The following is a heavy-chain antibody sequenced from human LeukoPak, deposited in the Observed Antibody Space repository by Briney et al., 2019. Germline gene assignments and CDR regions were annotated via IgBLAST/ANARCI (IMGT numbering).Heavy chain of an antibody. Sequence: GGSLRLSCAASGFTFSSYAMHWVRQAPGKGLEWVAVISYDGSNKYYADSVKGRFTISRDNSKNTLYLQMNSLRAEDTAVYYCASANSESDYWGQGTLATVSS. V-gene: IGHV3-30-3*01. CDR3: ASANSESDY. CDR2: ISYDGSNK. CDR1: GFTFSSYA. D-gene: IGHD7-27*01. J-gene: IGHJ4*02.